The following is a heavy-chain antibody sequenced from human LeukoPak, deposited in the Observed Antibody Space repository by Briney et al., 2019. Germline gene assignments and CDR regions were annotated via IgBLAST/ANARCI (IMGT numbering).Heavy chain of an antibody. CDR1: RFTFSSYG. V-gene: IGHV3-30*18. Sequence: PGRSLSPSRAASRFTFSSYGVHSVRPAPGKGLEWVAVISYDGRDKYYADSVKGRVTIYRDKYKNSLYVKMNRLRAEDTAVYDCEKDPNFVWGSSYMDDWGQGTMVTVS. CDR2: ISYDGRDK. CDR3: EKDPNFVWGSSYMDD. J-gene: IGHJ4*02. D-gene: IGHD3-16*01.